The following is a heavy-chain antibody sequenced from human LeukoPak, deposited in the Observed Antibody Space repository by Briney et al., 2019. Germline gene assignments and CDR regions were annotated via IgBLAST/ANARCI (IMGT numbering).Heavy chain of an antibody. V-gene: IGHV1-3*01. CDR1: GYTFTAYA. CDR3: AREADYYASAPGY. Sequence: ASVKVSCKASGYTFTAYAMHWVRQAPGQRLEWMGWINAGNGNTKYSQKFQGRVTITRDTSASTAYMELSSLRSGDTAVYYCAREADYYASAPGYWGQGTLVTVSS. D-gene: IGHD3-9*01. J-gene: IGHJ4*02. CDR2: INAGNGNT.